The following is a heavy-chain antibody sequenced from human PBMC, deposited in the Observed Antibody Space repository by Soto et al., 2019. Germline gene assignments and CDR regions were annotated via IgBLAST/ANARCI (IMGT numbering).Heavy chain of an antibody. J-gene: IGHJ4*02. Sequence: SETLSLTCAVYGGSFSGYYWSWIRQPPGKGLEWIGEINHSGSTNYNPSPKSRVTISVDTSKNQFSLKLSSVTAADTAVYYCASRAEYQLLSVFDYWGQGTLVTVSS. CDR3: ASRAEYQLLSVFDY. CDR1: GGSFSGYY. V-gene: IGHV4-34*01. CDR2: INHSGST. D-gene: IGHD2-2*01.